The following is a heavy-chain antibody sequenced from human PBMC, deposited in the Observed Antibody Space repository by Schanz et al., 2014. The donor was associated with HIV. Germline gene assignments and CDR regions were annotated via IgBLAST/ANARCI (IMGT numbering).Heavy chain of an antibody. CDR2: ISATGAYI. D-gene: IGHD2-21*02. J-gene: IGHJ6*02. CDR3: ARDSVDAVVTSTDYYNGIDV. Sequence: EVQLVESGGGLVKPGGSLTLSCVASGFTFSKYSMNWVRQAPGKGLEWVAFISATGAYIYYADSVKGRFTISRDNAQKSLFLQMNSLRDEDTAIYFCARDSVDAVVTSTDYYNGIDVWGQGTTVTVSS. V-gene: IGHV3-21*04. CDR1: GFTFSKYS.